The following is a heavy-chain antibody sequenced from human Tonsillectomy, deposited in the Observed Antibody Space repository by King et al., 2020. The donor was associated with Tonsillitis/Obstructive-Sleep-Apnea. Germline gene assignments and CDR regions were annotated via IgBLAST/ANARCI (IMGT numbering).Heavy chain of an antibody. CDR2: ISYVGSNK. Sequence: QLVQSGGGVVQPGRSLRLSCGASGFTFSSYGMDWVRQAPGKGLEWVAVISYVGSNKYFADSVKGRFTISRDNSKNTLYLQMNSLRAEDTAVYYCAKLSATHGRASTRVDYWGQGTLVTVSS. CDR1: GFTFSSYG. D-gene: IGHD2-2*01. CDR3: AKLSATHGRASTRVDY. V-gene: IGHV3-30*18. J-gene: IGHJ4*02.